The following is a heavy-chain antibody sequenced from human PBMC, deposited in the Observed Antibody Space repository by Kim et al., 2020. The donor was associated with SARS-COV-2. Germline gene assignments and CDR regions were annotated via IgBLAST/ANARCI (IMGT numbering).Heavy chain of an antibody. Sequence: GGSLRLSCAASGFTFSSYAMHWVRQAPGKGLEWVAVISYDGSNKYYADSVKGRFTISRDNSKNTLYLQMNSLRAEDTAVYYCARDRAISPYSSGWDDLFDYWGQGTLVTVSS. CDR3: ARDRAISPYSSGWDDLFDY. J-gene: IGHJ4*02. CDR2: ISYDGSNK. D-gene: IGHD6-19*01. V-gene: IGHV3-30-3*01. CDR1: GFTFSSYA.